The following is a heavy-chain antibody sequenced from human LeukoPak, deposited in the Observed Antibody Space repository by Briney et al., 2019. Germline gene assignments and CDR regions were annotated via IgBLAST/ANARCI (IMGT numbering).Heavy chain of an antibody. CDR3: ARDLSDSSNWFDP. CDR2: IYHSGST. Sequence: ASETLSLTCTVSGYSISSGYYWGWIRQPPGKGLEWIGSIYHSGSTYYNPSLKSRVTISVDTSKNQFSLKLSSVTAADTAVYYCARDLSDSSNWFDPWGQGTLVTVSS. D-gene: IGHD2-21*02. CDR1: GYSISSGYY. J-gene: IGHJ5*02. V-gene: IGHV4-38-2*02.